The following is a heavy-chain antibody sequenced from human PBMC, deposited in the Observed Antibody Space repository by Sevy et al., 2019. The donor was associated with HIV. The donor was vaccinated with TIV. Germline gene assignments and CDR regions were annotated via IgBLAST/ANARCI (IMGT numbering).Heavy chain of an antibody. CDR1: GFTFSNAW. CDR2: IKSKTDGGTT. CDR3: TTIAIGEGSSGRFDP. D-gene: IGHD2-21*01. Sequence: GGSLRLSCAASGFTFSNAWMSWVRQAPGKGLEWVGRIKSKTDGGTTDYAAPVKGRFTISRDDSKNTLYLQMNSLKTEDTAVYYCTTIAIGEGSSGRFDPWGQGTLVTVSS. V-gene: IGHV3-15*01. J-gene: IGHJ5*02.